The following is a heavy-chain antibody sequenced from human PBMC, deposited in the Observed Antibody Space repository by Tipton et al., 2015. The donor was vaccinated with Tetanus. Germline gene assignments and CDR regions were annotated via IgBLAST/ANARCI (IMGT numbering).Heavy chain of an antibody. Sequence: TLSLTCTVSGGSISSYYWSWIRQPPGKGLEWIGYIYYSGSTNYNPSLKSRVTISVDTSKNQFSLKLSSVTAADTAVYYCARGVRYSGSSFHWFDTWGQGTLVTVSS. CDR1: GGSISSYY. CDR3: ARGVRYSGSSFHWFDT. V-gene: IGHV4-59*08. D-gene: IGHD6-6*01. J-gene: IGHJ5*02. CDR2: IYYSGST.